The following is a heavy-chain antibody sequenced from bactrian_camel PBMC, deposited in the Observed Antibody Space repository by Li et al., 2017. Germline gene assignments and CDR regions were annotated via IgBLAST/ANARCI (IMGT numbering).Heavy chain of an antibody. CDR3: AKGRGVSYRDYEPGG. CDR1: TNVSKYY. Sequence: HVQLVESGGGSVQAGGSLRLACTASTNVSKYYMAWFRQLPGKEREGVAAIRTGGGPTFYSDSVKGRFTISRENAKNTLYLQLNSLRSEDTAMYYCAKGRGVSYRDYEPGGWGQGTQVTVS. D-gene: IGHD4*01. CDR2: IRTGGGPT. J-gene: IGHJ4*01. V-gene: IGHV3S1*01.